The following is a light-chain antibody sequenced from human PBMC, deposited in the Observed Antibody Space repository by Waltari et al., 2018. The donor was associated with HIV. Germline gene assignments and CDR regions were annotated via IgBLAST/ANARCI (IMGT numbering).Light chain of an antibody. CDR2: RNN. CDR1: SSNIGSNS. V-gene: IGLV1-47*01. J-gene: IGLJ2*01. CDR3: ATWDYSLRGVV. Sequence: QSVLTQPPSASGTPGQRISISCFGSSSNIGSNSVYWYQQLPGTAPNLLIYRNNRRPSGVPDRFAGSKSGTSASLASSGLRSEDEADYYCATWDYSLRGVVFGGGAKLTGL.